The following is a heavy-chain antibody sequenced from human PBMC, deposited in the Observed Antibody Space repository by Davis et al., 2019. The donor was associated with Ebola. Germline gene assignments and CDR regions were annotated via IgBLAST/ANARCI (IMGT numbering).Heavy chain of an antibody. CDR2: TSHHPDYT. CDR3: ARQLGSNYYYYYGMDV. Sequence: MPSETLSLTCAVYGGSFTDYFWSWIRQPPGKGLEWIGETSHHPDYTNYSPSFGGRVTISVDTSKNQFSLKLSSVTAADTAVYYCARQLGSNYYYYYGMDVWGQGTTVTVSS. D-gene: IGHD4-11*01. V-gene: IGHV4-34*01. CDR1: GGSFTDYF. J-gene: IGHJ6*02.